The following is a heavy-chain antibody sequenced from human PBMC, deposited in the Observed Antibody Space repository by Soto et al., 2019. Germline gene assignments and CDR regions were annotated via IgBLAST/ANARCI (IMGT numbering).Heavy chain of an antibody. CDR3: ARDNDRPQLGGNYYYILDV. J-gene: IGHJ6*02. D-gene: IGHD2-8*01. V-gene: IGHV1-69*12. CDR1: GGTFRTAA. Sequence: QVQLEQSGAEVKKPGSSVKVSCKASGGTFRTAAISWVRQAPGQGLEWMGGIMPVFRTPDYAQKFQGRVTITADESTNKAYMELSGRRSDDTAVYYCARDNDRPQLGGNYYYILDVWGQGTTITVSS. CDR2: IMPVFRTP.